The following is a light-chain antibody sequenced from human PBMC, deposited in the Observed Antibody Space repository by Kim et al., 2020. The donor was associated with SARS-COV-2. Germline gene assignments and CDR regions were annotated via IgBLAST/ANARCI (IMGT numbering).Light chain of an antibody. CDR2: AAS. Sequence: AIRITQSPSSLSASTGDTVTITCRASQGISNSLAWYQQKPGKAPNLLIYAASTLQSGVPSRFSGSGSGTDFTLTISWMQSEDFATYYCRQYYTYPITFGQGTRLEIK. CDR1: QGISNS. J-gene: IGKJ5*01. V-gene: IGKV1-8*01. CDR3: RQYYTYPIT.